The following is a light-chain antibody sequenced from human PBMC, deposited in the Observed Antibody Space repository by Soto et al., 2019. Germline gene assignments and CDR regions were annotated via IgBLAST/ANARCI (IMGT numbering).Light chain of an antibody. CDR2: AAS. V-gene: IGKV1D-12*01. J-gene: IGKJ1*01. CDR1: QGISSW. Sequence: DIQMTQSPSSVSASVGDRVTITCRASQGISSWLGWYQQKPGKAPKLLIYAASSLQSGVPPRFSGSGSGTDFTLTISSLQPEDFATYYCLQDYNYPWTFGQGTKVEIK. CDR3: LQDYNYPWT.